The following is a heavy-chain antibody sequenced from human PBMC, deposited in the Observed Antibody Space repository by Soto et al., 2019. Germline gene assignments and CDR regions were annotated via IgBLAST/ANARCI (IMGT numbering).Heavy chain of an antibody. CDR1: GFTFSHAW. Sequence: PGGSLRLSCAASGFTFSHAWMSWVRQAPGKGLEWVGRIKSKADGETKDYGAPVRGRFTISRDDAKDTLYLQMNSLRIEDTAVYYCCVVKRLDQYSTSGYWFDPRGPGTLVTVSS. CDR3: CVVKRLDQYSTSGYWFDP. V-gene: IGHV3-15*01. CDR2: IKSKADGETK. J-gene: IGHJ5*02. D-gene: IGHD2-15*01.